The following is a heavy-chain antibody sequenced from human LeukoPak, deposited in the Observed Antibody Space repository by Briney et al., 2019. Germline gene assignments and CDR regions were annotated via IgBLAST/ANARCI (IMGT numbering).Heavy chain of an antibody. CDR2: IYYTGST. CDR3: ARGGNYWPQWWFDP. V-gene: IGHV4-59*01. Sequence: SETLSLTCTVSGGSISSYYWSWLRQPPGKGLEWIGYIYYTGSTSYNPSLKSRVTMSLDASKNQFSLELNSVTPADTAVYYCARGGNYWPQWWFDPWGRGTLVSVSS. J-gene: IGHJ5*02. CDR1: GGSISSYY. D-gene: IGHD1-26*01.